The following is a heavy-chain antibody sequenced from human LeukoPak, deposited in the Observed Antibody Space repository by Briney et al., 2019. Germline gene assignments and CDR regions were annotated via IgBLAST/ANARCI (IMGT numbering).Heavy chain of an antibody. Sequence: SETLSLTCTVSGGSISSYYWSWIRQPPGKGLEWIGYIYYSGSTNYNPSLKSRVTISVDTSENQFSLKLSSVTAADTAVYYCARVPFYYGSGSYYIDDYFDYWGQGILVTVSS. D-gene: IGHD3-10*01. CDR3: ARVPFYYGSGSYYIDDYFDY. J-gene: IGHJ4*02. CDR1: GGSISSYY. CDR2: IYYSGST. V-gene: IGHV4-59*01.